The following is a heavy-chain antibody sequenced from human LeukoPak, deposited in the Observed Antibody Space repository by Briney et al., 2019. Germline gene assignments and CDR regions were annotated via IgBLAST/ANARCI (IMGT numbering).Heavy chain of an antibody. V-gene: IGHV1-46*01. CDR2: INPSGGST. CDR3: ARDLTGSHAGGWFDP. CDR1: GYTFTSYY. Sequence: ASVKVSCKASGYTFTSYYMHWVRQAPGQGLEWMGIINPSGGSTSYAQKFQGRVTMTRDMSTSTVYMELSSLRSEDTAVYFCARDLTGSHAGGWFDPWGQGTLVTVSS. D-gene: IGHD1-26*01. J-gene: IGHJ5*02.